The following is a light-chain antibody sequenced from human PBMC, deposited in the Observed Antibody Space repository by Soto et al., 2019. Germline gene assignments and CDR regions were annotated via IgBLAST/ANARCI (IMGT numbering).Light chain of an antibody. CDR3: QTYDKAPWT. CDR1: QGIYTH. V-gene: IGKV1-27*01. CDR2: DAS. Sequence: DIQMTQSPSSLSASVGDRVTITCRASQGIYTHLAWYQQKPGSAPKLLTYDASTLQSGVPSRFSASGSGTDFVLTISALQSEDVGLYFCQTYDKAPWTFGPGSRV. J-gene: IGKJ1*01.